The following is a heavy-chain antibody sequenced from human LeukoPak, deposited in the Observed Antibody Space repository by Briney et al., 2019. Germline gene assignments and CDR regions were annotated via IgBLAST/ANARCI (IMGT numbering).Heavy chain of an antibody. V-gene: IGHV3-33*01. J-gene: IGHJ4*02. CDR1: GFTFSTYT. Sequence: GGSLRLSCAASGFTFSTYTLHWVRQAPGKGLEWVALIRHDGGDKFYADSVKGRFTVSRDNSKNTLYLQMSSLRAEDTAVYFCAREENWNYALTWGRGTLVTVSS. CDR2: IRHDGGDK. CDR3: AREENWNYALT. D-gene: IGHD1-7*01.